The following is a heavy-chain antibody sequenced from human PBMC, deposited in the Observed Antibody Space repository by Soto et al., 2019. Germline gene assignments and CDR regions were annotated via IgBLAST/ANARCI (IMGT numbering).Heavy chain of an antibody. V-gene: IGHV4-39*01. Sequence: SETLSLTCTVSGGSLNSGPYYWGWIRQPPGRGLEWIGNMSYNGNTYYKTSLRGRVTISADTSKNQFSLKLKFVTAADTAVYYCARLYDYGDYPDPGYFHLWGQGTLVTVSS. J-gene: IGHJ1*01. CDR3: ARLYDYGDYPDPGYFHL. CDR1: GGSLNSGPYY. CDR2: MSYNGNT. D-gene: IGHD4-17*01.